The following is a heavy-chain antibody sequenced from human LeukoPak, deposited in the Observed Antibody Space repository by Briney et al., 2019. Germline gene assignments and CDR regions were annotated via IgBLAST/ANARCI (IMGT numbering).Heavy chain of an antibody. CDR3: ASVELATTYFDS. Sequence: SETLSLTCAVYGGSFSGYYWSWIRQPPGKGLEWIGEISHSGSTNYSPSLKSRVTISVDTSKIQLSLKLSSVTAADTAVYYCASVELATTYFDSRGQGTLVTVSS. CDR1: GGSFSGYY. CDR2: ISHSGST. V-gene: IGHV4-34*01. D-gene: IGHD5-24*01. J-gene: IGHJ4*02.